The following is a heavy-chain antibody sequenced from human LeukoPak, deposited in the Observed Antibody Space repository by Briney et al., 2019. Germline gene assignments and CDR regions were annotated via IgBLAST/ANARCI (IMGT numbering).Heavy chain of an antibody. CDR2: IYSSGST. Sequence: PSETLSLTCTVSGGSISGYYWSWLRQPPGKGLEWIGYIYSSGSTYSNPSLKSRVTISVDTSKNQFSLKLTSVNAADTAVYYCARDITYYDILTGHGPHYAFDIWGQGTMVTVSS. D-gene: IGHD3-9*01. CDR3: ARDITYYDILTGHGPHYAFDI. J-gene: IGHJ3*02. V-gene: IGHV4-59*01. CDR1: GGSISGYY.